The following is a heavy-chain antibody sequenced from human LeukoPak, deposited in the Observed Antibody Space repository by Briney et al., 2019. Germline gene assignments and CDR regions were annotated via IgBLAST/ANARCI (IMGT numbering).Heavy chain of an antibody. CDR1: GYTFTSYD. CDR3: ARDRYYYDSSGYYELDY. J-gene: IGHJ4*02. D-gene: IGHD3-22*01. V-gene: IGHV1-8*01. Sequence: ASVKVSCKASGYTFTSYDINWVRQATGQGLEWMGWMNPNSGNTGYAQKLQGRVTMTTDTSTSTAYMELRSLRSDDTAVYYCARDRYYYDSSGYYELDYWGQGTLVTVSS. CDR2: MNPNSGNT.